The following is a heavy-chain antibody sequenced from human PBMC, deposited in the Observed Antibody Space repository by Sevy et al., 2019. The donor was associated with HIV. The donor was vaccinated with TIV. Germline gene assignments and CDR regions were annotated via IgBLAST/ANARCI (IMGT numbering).Heavy chain of an antibody. CDR3: ARDQHDYSGNLRTGWFDP. D-gene: IGHD4-4*01. J-gene: IGHJ5*02. CDR2: ISYDGSNK. CDR1: GCTFSSYA. V-gene: IGHV3-30-3*01. Sequence: GGSLRLSCAASGCTFSSYAMHWVRQAPGKGREGVAVISYDGSNKNYAHSVKGRFTISRDNSKNTLYLQLNSLRAEDTAVYYCARDQHDYSGNLRTGWFDPWGQGTLVTVSS.